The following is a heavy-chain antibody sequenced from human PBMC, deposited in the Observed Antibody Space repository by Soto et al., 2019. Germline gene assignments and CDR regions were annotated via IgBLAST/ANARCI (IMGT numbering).Heavy chain of an antibody. CDR2: MHYSGST. V-gene: IGHV4-61*01. Sequence: QVQLQESGPGLVKPSETLSLTCTVSGGSVSSGSYFWSWIRQPPGKGLEWIGYMHYSGSTKYNPSLKSRVTISIDTSENLFSLKLSSVTAADTAVYYCAKQGGGELSLLGYHYYSMDVWGQGTTVTVSS. D-gene: IGHD3-16*01. CDR3: AKQGGGELSLLGYHYYSMDV. CDR1: GGSVSSGSYF. J-gene: IGHJ6*02.